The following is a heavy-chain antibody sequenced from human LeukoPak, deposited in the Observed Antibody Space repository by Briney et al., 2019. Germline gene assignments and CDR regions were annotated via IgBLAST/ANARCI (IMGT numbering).Heavy chain of an antibody. Sequence: SETLSLTCAVYGGSFSGYYWSWICQPPRKGLGRVGEIYHSGSANYNPSLKSRVTISVDTPKNQFVLKLSSVAAADTAVYYCARGHLPYKAARFWFDPWGQGTLVTVSS. CDR1: GGSFSGYY. D-gene: IGHD6-6*01. J-gene: IGHJ5*02. V-gene: IGHV4-34*01. CDR3: ARGHLPYKAARFWFDP. CDR2: IYHSGSA.